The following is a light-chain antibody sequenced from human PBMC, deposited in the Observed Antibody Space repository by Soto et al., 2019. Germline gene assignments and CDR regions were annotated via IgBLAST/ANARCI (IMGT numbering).Light chain of an antibody. CDR1: SSDIGAYDY. CDR3: SSYTSSSTVGV. Sequence: QSALTEPASVSGSPGQSITVSCTGTSSDIGAYDYVSWYQQHPGKAPKVIISEVSKRPSGVSHRFSGSKSGNTASLTISGLXAEDEADYYCSSYTSSSTVGVFGTGTKVTVL. J-gene: IGLJ1*01. CDR2: EVS. V-gene: IGLV2-14*01.